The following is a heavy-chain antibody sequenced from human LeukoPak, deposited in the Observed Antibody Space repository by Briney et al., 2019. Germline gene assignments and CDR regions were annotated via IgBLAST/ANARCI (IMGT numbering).Heavy chain of an antibody. D-gene: IGHD1-26*01. Sequence: GGSLRLSCAASGFTFSSYAMSWVRQAPGKGLEWVSAIIGSGGYTYYADSVKGRFTISRDNSKNTLSLQMDSLRAEDTAVYYCVKLRGIYLDFDYWGQGTLVTVFS. CDR1: GFTFSSYA. J-gene: IGHJ4*02. CDR2: IIGSGGYT. V-gene: IGHV3-23*01. CDR3: VKLRGIYLDFDY.